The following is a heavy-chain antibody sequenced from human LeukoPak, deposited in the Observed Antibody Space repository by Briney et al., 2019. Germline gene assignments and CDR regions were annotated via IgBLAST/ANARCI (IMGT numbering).Heavy chain of an antibody. V-gene: IGHV3-7*01. CDR1: GFTFSSFW. CDR3: ARTSSSGWFGVDY. J-gene: IGHJ4*02. D-gene: IGHD6-19*01. CDR2: INQDGSEK. Sequence: GGSLRLSCAASGFTFSSFWMRWVRQVPGKGLEWVANINQDGSEKYYVDSVKGRFTISRDNAKNSLYLQMNSLRAEDTAVYYCARTSSSGWFGVDYWGQGTLVTVSS.